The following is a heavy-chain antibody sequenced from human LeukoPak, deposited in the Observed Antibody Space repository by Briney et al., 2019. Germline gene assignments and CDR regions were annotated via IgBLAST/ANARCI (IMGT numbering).Heavy chain of an antibody. CDR3: AILISDYYDSSGYWDWFDP. D-gene: IGHD3-22*01. Sequence: ASVKVSCKASGYTFTAYYMHWVRQAPGQGLEWMGWINPNSGGTKYAQKFQGRVTMTRDTSISTAYMELSRLRSDDTAVYYCAILISDYYDSSGYWDWFDPWGQGTLVTVSS. J-gene: IGHJ5*02. V-gene: IGHV1-2*02. CDR2: INPNSGGT. CDR1: GYTFTAYY.